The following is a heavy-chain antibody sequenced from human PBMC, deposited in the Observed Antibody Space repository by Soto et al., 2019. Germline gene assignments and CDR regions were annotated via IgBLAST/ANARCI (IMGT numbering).Heavy chain of an antibody. CDR1: GCSISSGGYY. Sequence: PSETLSLTCTVSGCSISSGGYYWIWIRQHPGKGLEWIGYIYYSGSTYYNPSLKSRVTISVDTSKNQFSLKLSSMTAADTAVYYCARGVIENYYYYYMDVWGKGTTVTVSS. J-gene: IGHJ6*03. V-gene: IGHV4-31*03. CDR2: IYYSGST. CDR3: ARGVIENYYYYYMDV. D-gene: IGHD3-10*01.